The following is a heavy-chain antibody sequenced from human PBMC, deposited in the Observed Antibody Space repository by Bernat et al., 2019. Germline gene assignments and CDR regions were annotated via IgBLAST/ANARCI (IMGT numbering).Heavy chain of an antibody. Sequence: QVQLVQSGAEVKKPGASVKVSCKASGYTFTSYDINWVRQATGQGLEWMGWMNPNSGNTGYAQKFQGRVTMTRNTSISTDYMELSSLRSEDTAVYYCARGRVSVRPPKYSSSWYGLVYWGQGTLVTVSS. V-gene: IGHV1-8*01. CDR2: MNPNSGNT. CDR3: ARGRVSVRPPKYSSSWYGLVY. J-gene: IGHJ4*02. D-gene: IGHD6-13*01. CDR1: GYTFTSYD.